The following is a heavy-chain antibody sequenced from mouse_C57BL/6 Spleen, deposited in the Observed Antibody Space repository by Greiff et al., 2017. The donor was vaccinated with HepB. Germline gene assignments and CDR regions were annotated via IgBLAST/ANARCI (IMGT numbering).Heavy chain of an antibody. D-gene: IGHD3-2*02. CDR3: VRGSLDSSGLSWFAY. J-gene: IGHJ3*01. V-gene: IGHV1-69*01. Sequence: QVQLQQPGAELVMPGASVKLSCKASGYTFTSYWMHWVKQRPGQGLEWIGEIDHSDSYTNYNQKFKGKSTLTVDKASSTASMQLSSLTSEDSAVYYCVRGSLDSSGLSWFAYWGQGTLVTVSA. CDR2: IDHSDSYT. CDR1: GYTFTSYW.